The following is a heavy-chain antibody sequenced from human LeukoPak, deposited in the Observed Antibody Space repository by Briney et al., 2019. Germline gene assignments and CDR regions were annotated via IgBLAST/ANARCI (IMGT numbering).Heavy chain of an antibody. Sequence: SETLSLTCTVSGGSISSYYWGWIRQPPGKGLEWIGSIYHSGSTYYNPSLKSRVTISVDTSKNQFSLKLSSVTAADTAVYYCARDQLETYYYYGMDVWGKGTTVTVSS. CDR1: GGSISSYY. CDR3: ARDQLETYYYYGMDV. CDR2: IYHSGST. V-gene: IGHV4-38-2*02. D-gene: IGHD6-6*01. J-gene: IGHJ6*04.